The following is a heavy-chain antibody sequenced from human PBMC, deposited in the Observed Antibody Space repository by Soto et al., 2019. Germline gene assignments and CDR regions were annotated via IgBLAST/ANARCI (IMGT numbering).Heavy chain of an antibody. CDR2: IYYSGST. CDR1: GDSIRSYY. V-gene: IGHV4-59*01. D-gene: IGHD5-12*01. CDR3: ARAYGGFDNGLDV. J-gene: IGHJ6*02. Sequence: SEALSLTCTVSGDSIRSYYWTWIRQPPGKGLELIGYIYYSGSTRYNPSLKSRVTISVDMSKNQFSLKLSSVIAADTAVYYCARAYGGFDNGLDVWGQGTAVTVSS.